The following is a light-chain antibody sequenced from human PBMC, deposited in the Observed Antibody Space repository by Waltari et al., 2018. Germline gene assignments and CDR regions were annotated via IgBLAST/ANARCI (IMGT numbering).Light chain of an antibody. V-gene: IGLV1-44*01. J-gene: IGLJ3*02. CDR3: ATWDDSLNGPV. Sequence: QSVLTQPPSASGTPGQRVTISCYGSSSNIGSNTVNWYQQLPGTAPKLRLYNNPRRPSGVPDRCSGSKSGTSASLAISGLQSEDEADYYCATWDDSLNGPVFGGGTKLTVL. CDR1: SSNIGSNT. CDR2: NNP.